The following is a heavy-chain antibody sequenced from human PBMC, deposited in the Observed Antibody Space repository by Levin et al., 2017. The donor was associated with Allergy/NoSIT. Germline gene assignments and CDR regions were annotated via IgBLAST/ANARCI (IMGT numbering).Heavy chain of an antibody. Sequence: SVKVSCKASGGTFSSYAISWVRQAPGQGLEWMGGIIPIFGTANYAQKFQGRVTITADESTSTAYMELSSLRSEDTAVYYCARDKRREGSGYYYRTQPYYFDYWGQGTLVTVSS. V-gene: IGHV1-69*13. CDR1: GGTFSSYA. CDR3: ARDKRREGSGYYYRTQPYYFDY. J-gene: IGHJ4*02. CDR2: IIPIFGTA. D-gene: IGHD3-22*01.